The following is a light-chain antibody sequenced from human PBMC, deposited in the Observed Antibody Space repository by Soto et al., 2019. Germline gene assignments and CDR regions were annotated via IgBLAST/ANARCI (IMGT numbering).Light chain of an antibody. Sequence: VIWMTQSPSFLSAIRGDRVTISCRMSQDIGHYLAWYRQKPGKAPELLIYDTSRLQTGAPSRFSGSGSGTYFTLTISSLQSEDFATYYCQQYYTFPLYTFGQGTELEI. CDR3: QQYYTFPLYT. J-gene: IGKJ2*01. V-gene: IGKV1D-8*01. CDR2: DTS. CDR1: QDIGHY.